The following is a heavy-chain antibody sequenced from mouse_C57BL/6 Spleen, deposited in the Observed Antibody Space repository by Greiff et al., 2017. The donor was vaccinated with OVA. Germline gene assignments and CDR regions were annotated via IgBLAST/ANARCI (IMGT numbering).Heavy chain of an antibody. J-gene: IGHJ1*03. CDR3: ARDYYGSSRYFDV. D-gene: IGHD1-1*01. CDR1: GYTFTSYD. CDR2: IYPRDGST. Sequence: VQLQESGPELVKPGASVTLSCKASGYTFTSYDINWVKQRPGQGLEWIGWIYPRDGSTKYNEKFKGKATLTVDTSSSTVYMELHSLTSEDSAVYFCARDYYGSSRYFDVWGTGTTVTVSS. V-gene: IGHV1-85*01.